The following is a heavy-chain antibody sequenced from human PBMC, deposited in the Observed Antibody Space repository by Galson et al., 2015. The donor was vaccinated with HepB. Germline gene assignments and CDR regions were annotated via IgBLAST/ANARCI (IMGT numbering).Heavy chain of an antibody. Sequence: SLRLSCAASGFTVSSNYMSWVRQAPGKGLGWVSVIYSGGSTYYADSVKGRFTISRDNSKNTLYLQMNSLRAEDTAVYYCAGDSSGWIWYFDYWGQGTLVTVSS. CDR2: IYSGGST. J-gene: IGHJ4*02. V-gene: IGHV3-66*02. CDR3: AGDSSGWIWYFDY. D-gene: IGHD6-19*01. CDR1: GFTVSSNY.